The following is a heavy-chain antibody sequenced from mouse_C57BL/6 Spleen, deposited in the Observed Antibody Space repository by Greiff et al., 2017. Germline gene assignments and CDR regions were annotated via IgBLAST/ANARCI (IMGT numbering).Heavy chain of an antibody. CDR2: IHPNSGST. CDR1: GYTFTSYW. D-gene: IGHD2-3*01. V-gene: IGHV1-64*01. CDR3: ARYYDGYYPWFAY. Sequence: VQLQQPGAELVKPGASVKLSCKASGYTFTSYWMHWVKQRPVQGLEWIGMIHPNSGSTNYNEKFKSKATLTVDKSSSTAYMQLSSLTSEDSAVYYCARYYDGYYPWFAYWGQGTLVTVSA. J-gene: IGHJ3*01.